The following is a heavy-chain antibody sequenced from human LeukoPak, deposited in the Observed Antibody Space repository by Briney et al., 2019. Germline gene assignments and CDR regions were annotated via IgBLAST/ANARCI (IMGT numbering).Heavy chain of an antibody. J-gene: IGHJ4*02. CDR2: IYSGGST. V-gene: IGHV3-66*01. Sequence: GGSLRLSCAASGFTVSSNYMSWVRQAPGKGLEWVSVIYSGGSTYYADSVKGRFTISRDNSKNTLYLQMNSLRAEDTAVYYCAKLELEPHFDYWGQGTLVTVSS. CDR1: GFTVSSNY. CDR3: AKLELEPHFDY. D-gene: IGHD1-1*01.